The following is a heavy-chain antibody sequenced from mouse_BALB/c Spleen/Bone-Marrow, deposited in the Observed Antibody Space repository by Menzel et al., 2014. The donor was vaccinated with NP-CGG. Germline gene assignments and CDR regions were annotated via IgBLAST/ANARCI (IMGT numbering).Heavy chain of an antibody. V-gene: IGHV1S81*02. CDR2: INPSNGRT. CDR1: GYTFTCYW. Sequence: QVQLQQSGAELVKPGASVKLSCKASGYTFTCYWMHWVKQRPGQGLEWIGEINPSNGRTNYNEKFKSKATLTVDKSSSTAYMQLSSLTSEDSAVYYCARTYFDYWGQGTTLTVSS. J-gene: IGHJ2*01. CDR3: ARTYFDY.